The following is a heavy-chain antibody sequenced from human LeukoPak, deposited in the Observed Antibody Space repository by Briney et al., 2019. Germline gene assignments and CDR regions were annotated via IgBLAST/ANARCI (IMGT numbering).Heavy chain of an antibody. V-gene: IGHV1-46*01. D-gene: IGHD6-13*01. CDR2: INPSGGST. Sequence: ASVKVSFKASGYTFTSYYMDWVRQAPGQGLEWMGIINPSGGSTRYAQKFQGRVSMTRDTSTSTVYMELSSLRSEDTAVYYCARCVKVSSWYCDGFDYWGQGTLLTVSS. CDR1: GYTFTSYY. CDR3: ARCVKVSSWYCDGFDY. J-gene: IGHJ4*02.